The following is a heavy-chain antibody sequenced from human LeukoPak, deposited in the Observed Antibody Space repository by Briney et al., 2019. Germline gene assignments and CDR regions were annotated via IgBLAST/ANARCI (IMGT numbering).Heavy chain of an antibody. CDR1: GYSFTSYW. J-gene: IGHJ5*02. CDR3: ARQRRVDYGDP. Sequence: GESLKISCKGSGYSFTSYWISWVRQMPGKGLEWVGRIDPSDSYTNYSPSFQGHVTISADKSISTAYLQWSSLKASDTAMYYRARQRRVDYGDPWGQGTLVNVSS. CDR2: IDPSDSYT. D-gene: IGHD4-17*01. V-gene: IGHV5-10-1*01.